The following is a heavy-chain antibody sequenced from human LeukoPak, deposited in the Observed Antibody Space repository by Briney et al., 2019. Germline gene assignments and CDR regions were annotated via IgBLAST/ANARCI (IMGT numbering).Heavy chain of an antibody. V-gene: IGHV3-23*01. CDR3: AKEGLSSGYYYDFDY. CDR1: GFTFSSYG. D-gene: IGHD3-22*01. CDR2: ISGSGGST. J-gene: IGHJ4*02. Sequence: GGSLRLSCAASGFTFSSYGMSWVRQAPGKGLEWVSAISGSGGSTYYADSVKGRFTISRDNSKNTLYLQMNSLRAEDTAVYYCAKEGLSSGYYYDFDYWGQGTLVTVSS.